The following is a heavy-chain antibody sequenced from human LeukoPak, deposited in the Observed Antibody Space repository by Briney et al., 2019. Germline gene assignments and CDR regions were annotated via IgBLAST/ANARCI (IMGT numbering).Heavy chain of an antibody. CDR2: ISHSGST. Sequence: SETLSLTCTVSGGSISSGGYYWSWIRQHPGKGLEWIATISHSGSTYYNPSLKSRVTISADTSQNQHSLRLNSVTVADTAVYYCARVNTVMATFDYWGQGTPVTVSS. CDR1: GGSISSGGYY. D-gene: IGHD5-24*01. CDR3: ARVNTVMATFDY. J-gene: IGHJ4*02. V-gene: IGHV4-39*07.